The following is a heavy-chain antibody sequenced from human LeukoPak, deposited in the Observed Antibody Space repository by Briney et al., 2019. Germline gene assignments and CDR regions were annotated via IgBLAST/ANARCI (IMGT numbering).Heavy chain of an antibody. Sequence: GGSLRLSCAASGFTVSSNHLTWVRQAPGKGLEWVSLVYSSDTTYYADSVKGRFIISRDNSKNTLYLQMNSLRAEDTAVYYCAKEGPGIAASGIWGQGTMVTVSS. CDR3: AKEGPGIAASGI. D-gene: IGHD6-25*01. V-gene: IGHV3-53*01. CDR1: GFTVSSNH. J-gene: IGHJ3*02. CDR2: VYSSDTT.